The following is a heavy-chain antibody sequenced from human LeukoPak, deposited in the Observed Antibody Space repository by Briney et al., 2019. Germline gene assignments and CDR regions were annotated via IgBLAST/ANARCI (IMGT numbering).Heavy chain of an antibody. D-gene: IGHD3-10*01. CDR2: IKSKTDGGTT. CDR1: GFTFSNAW. CDR3: TTDLGGSGSYYNVMGLGPRYYYYYMDV. J-gene: IGHJ6*03. Sequence: GGSLRLSCAASGFTFSNAWMSWVRQAPGKGLEWVGGIKSKTDGGTTDYAAPVKGRFTISRDDSKNTLYLQMNTLKTEDTAVYYCTTDLGGSGSYYNVMGLGPRYYYYYMDVWGKGTTVTISS. V-gene: IGHV3-15*01.